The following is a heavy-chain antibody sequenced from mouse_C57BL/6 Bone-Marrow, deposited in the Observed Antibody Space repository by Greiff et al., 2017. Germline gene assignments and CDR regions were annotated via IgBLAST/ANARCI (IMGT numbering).Heavy chain of an antibody. CDR3: ARSGAITTVASFDD. CDR1: GYAFSSSW. J-gene: IGHJ2*01. D-gene: IGHD1-1*01. V-gene: IGHV1-82*01. Sequence: VQLQQSGPELVKPGASVKISCKASGYAFSSSWMNWVKQRPGKGLEWIGRIYPGDGDTNYNGKFKGKATLTADKSSSTAYRQLSSLRSEDSAVYFGARSGAITTVASFDDWGQGTTLTVSS. CDR2: IYPGDGDT.